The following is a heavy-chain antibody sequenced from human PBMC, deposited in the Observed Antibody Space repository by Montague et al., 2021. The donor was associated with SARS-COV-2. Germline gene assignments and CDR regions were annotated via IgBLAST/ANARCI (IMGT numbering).Heavy chain of an antibody. CDR2: IYYSGTT. D-gene: IGHD3-10*01. J-gene: IGHJ3*02. V-gene: IGHV4-39*01. Sequence: SETLSLTCTVSGGSITRNYYRGWIRQPPGKGLEWVGNIYYSGTTFINPPLESRVTISVDASKNQFSLNLTSVTAADTAVYYCARPLVRGVPKAFDIWGQGALVIVSS. CDR3: ARPLVRGVPKAFDI. CDR1: GGSITRNYY.